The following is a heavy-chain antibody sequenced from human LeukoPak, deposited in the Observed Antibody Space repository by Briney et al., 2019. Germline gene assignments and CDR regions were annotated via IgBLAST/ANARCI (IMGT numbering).Heavy chain of an antibody. CDR2: INTNTGNP. J-gene: IGHJ4*02. D-gene: IGHD1-26*01. CDR3: AREGVFRWDLLGAGSEYYFDY. V-gene: IGHV7-4-1*02. CDR1: GYTFTSYA. Sequence: GASVKVSCKASGYTFTSYAMYWVRQAPGQGLEWMGWINTNTGNPTYAQGFTGRFVFSLDTSVSTAYLQISSLKAEDTAVYYCAREGVFRWDLLGAGSEYYFDYWGQGTLVTVSS.